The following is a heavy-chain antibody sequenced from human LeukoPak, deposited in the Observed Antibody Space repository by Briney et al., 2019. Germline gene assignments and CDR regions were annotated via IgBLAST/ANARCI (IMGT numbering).Heavy chain of an antibody. CDR1: GFTVSTNS. J-gene: IGHJ6*03. CDR3: ARESRGYDILTGKYHRGYYSYYMDV. V-gene: IGHV3-66*01. D-gene: IGHD3-9*01. CDR2: IYSDNT. Sequence: GGSLRLSCTVSGFTVSTNSMSWVRQAPGKGLEWVSFIYSDNTHYSDSVKGRFTISRDNSKNTLYLQMNSLRVEDTAVYYCARESRGYDILTGKYHRGYYSYYMDVWGKGTTVIVSS.